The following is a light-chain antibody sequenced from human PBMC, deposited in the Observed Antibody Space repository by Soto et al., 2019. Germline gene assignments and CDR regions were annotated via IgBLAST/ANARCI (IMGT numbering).Light chain of an antibody. J-gene: IGKJ2*02. CDR1: QSISRS. Sequence: EIVLTQSPAILSVSPGERATLSCRASQSISRSLAWYQQKPGQAPRLLISDASTRATGIPARFSGSGSGTEFTLTISGLQSEDFALYYCHQYNSWPPGTFGQGTKVDI. V-gene: IGKV3-15*01. CDR2: DAS. CDR3: HQYNSWPPGT.